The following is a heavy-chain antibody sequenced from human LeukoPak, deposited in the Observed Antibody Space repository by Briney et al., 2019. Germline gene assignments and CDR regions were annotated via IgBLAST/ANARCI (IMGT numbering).Heavy chain of an antibody. V-gene: IGHV1-69*10. D-gene: IGHD1-26*01. CDR1: GGTFISYA. CDR3: ASSSQVGATTAFDY. Sequence: SVTVSFKASGGTFISYAISWVRQAPGQGGEWMGGIITIFGIANYAQKFQGRVTITADKSTSTAYMELSSLRSEDTAVYYCASSSQVGATTAFDYWGQGTLVTVSS. CDR2: IITIFGIA. J-gene: IGHJ4*02.